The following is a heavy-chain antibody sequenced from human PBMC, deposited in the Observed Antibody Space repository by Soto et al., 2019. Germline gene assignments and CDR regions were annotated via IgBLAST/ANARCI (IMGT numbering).Heavy chain of an antibody. CDR3: AREADTAMVTGWSMDV. Sequence: QVQLVESGGGVVQPGRSLRLSCAASGFTFSSYAMHWVRQAPGKGLEWVAVISYDGSNKYYADSVKGRFTISRDNSKNTLYLHMNSLRAEDTAVYYCAREADTAMVTGWSMDVWGQGTTVTVSS. CDR1: GFTFSSYA. CDR2: ISYDGSNK. D-gene: IGHD5-18*01. J-gene: IGHJ6*02. V-gene: IGHV3-30-3*01.